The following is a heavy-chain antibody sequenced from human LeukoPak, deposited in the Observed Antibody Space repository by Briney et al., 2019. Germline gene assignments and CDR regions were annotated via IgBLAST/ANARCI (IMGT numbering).Heavy chain of an antibody. V-gene: IGHV3-48*04. J-gene: IGHJ4*02. CDR2: ISASSRTK. CDR3: AAQSSGSSTRAPDF. D-gene: IGHD1-26*01. Sequence: SGGSLRLSCETSGVTFSSLSLNWVRQPPGKGLEWLSNISASSRTKYYADSVKGRFIVSRDNAKNSLFLQMDSLRAEDTALYYCAAQSSGSSTRAPDFWGQGTLVTVSS. CDR1: GVTFSSLS.